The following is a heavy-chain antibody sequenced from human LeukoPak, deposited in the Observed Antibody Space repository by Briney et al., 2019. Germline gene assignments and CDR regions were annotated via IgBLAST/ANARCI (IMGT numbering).Heavy chain of an antibody. D-gene: IGHD6-19*01. J-gene: IGHJ4*02. CDR2: ISSSSSTI. CDR1: GFTFSSYS. CDR3: ATYHSSGWSDVDY. Sequence: GGSLRLSCAASGFTFSSYSMNWVRQAPGKGLEWVSYISSSSSTIYYADSVKGRFTISRDNAKNSLYLQMNSLRAEDTAVYYCATYHSSGWSDVDYWGQGTLVTVSS. V-gene: IGHV3-48*01.